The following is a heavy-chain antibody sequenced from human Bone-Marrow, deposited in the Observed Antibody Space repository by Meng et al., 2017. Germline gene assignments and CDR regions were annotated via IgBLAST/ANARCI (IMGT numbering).Heavy chain of an antibody. CDR1: GGTFSSYA. V-gene: IGHV1-69*06. D-gene: IGHD3-3*01. CDR3: ASTRNDFWSGNDAFDI. Sequence: SVKVSCKASGGTFSSYAISWVRQAPGQGLEWMGGIIPIFGTANYAQKFQGRVTITADKSTSTAYMELSSLRAEDTAVYYCASTRNDFWSGNDAFDIWGQGTMVTVSS. CDR2: IIPIFGTA. J-gene: IGHJ3*02.